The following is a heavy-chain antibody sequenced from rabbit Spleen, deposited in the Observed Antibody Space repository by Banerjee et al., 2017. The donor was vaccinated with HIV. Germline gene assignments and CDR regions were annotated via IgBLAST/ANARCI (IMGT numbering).Heavy chain of an antibody. Sequence: QSLEESGGDLVKPGASLTLTCTASGFSFSSSYYMCWVRQAPGKGLECIACIYAGVSGSSYYASWAKGRFTISKTSSTTVTLQMTSLTAADTATYFCGRGSATMTMVITGYYLSLWGQGTLVTVS. CDR3: GRGSATMTMVITGYYLSL. J-gene: IGHJ4*01. CDR1: GFSFSSSYY. CDR2: IYAGVSGSS. D-gene: IGHD2-1*01. V-gene: IGHV1S40*01.